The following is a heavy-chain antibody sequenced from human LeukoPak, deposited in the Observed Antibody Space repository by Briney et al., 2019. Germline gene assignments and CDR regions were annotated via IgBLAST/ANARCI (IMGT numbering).Heavy chain of an antibody. D-gene: IGHD7-27*01. CDR1: GGSFSGYY. Sequence: PSETLSLTCAVYGGSFSGYYWSWIRQHPGKGLEWIGYVHYSGSTYYNPSLKGRVTISVDTSKNQFSLKLSSVTAADTAVYYCARGGQLGIAVDYWGQGTLVTVSS. CDR3: ARGGQLGIAVDY. CDR2: VHYSGST. V-gene: IGHV4-31*11. J-gene: IGHJ4*02.